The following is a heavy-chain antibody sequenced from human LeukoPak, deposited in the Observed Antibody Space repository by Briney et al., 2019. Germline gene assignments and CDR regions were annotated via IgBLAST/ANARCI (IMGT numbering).Heavy chain of an antibody. D-gene: IGHD5-24*01. CDR3: ARDGTGVYNLVQY. CDR1: GYTFTGQS. Sequence: GASVKVSCKASGYTFTGQSMHWVRQAPGQGLEWMGWINPNSGGTNYAQEFQGRVTMTRDTSISAVYMELSRLRSDDTAVYYCARDGTGVYNLVQYWGQGTLVTVSS. V-gene: IGHV1-2*02. CDR2: INPNSGGT. J-gene: IGHJ4*02.